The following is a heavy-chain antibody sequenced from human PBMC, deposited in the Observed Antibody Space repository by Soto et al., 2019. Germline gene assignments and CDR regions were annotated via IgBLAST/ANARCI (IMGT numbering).Heavy chain of an antibody. CDR3: VREDSLRASGAS. J-gene: IGHJ5*02. CDR2: ILYDGSKK. CDR1: GFTFSNYG. V-gene: IGHV3-33*01. Sequence: QVQLVESGGGVVQPGTSLRLSCATSGFTFSNYGMHWVRQAPDRGLEWVAVILYDGSKKYYGDSVKGGFTISRDDPKKTQYVDTNSRTVEDWVVYFCVREDSLRASGASWARGPLFTVSS. D-gene: IGHD2-15*01.